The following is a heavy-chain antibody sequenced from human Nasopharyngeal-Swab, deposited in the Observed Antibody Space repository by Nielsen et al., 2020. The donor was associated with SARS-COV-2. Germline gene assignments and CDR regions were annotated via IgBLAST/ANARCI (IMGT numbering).Heavy chain of an antibody. V-gene: IGHV4-59*13. CDR2: IYYSGSP. CDR1: DYSISSYY. Sequence: SETLSLTCTVSDYSISSYYWTWIRQPPGKGLEWIGYIYYSGSPNYNPSLKSRVTLSLDTSKNQFSLKLSSVTAADTAVYYCARILTIFGVVASYYFDYWGQGTLVTVSS. J-gene: IGHJ4*02. D-gene: IGHD3-3*01. CDR3: ARILTIFGVVASYYFDY.